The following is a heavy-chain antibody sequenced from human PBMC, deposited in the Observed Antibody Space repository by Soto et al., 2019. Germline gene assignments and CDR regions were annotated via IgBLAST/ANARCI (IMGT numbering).Heavy chain of an antibody. Sequence: LSLTCTVSGGSISSSSYYWGWIRQPPGKGLEWIGSIYYSGSTYYNPSLKSRVTISVDTSKNQFSLKLSSVTAADTAVYYCARLDYDILTGYYNPIGYWGQGTLVTVS. CDR3: ARLDYDILTGYYNPIGY. CDR2: IYYSGST. J-gene: IGHJ4*02. V-gene: IGHV4-39*01. D-gene: IGHD3-9*01. CDR1: GGSISSSSYY.